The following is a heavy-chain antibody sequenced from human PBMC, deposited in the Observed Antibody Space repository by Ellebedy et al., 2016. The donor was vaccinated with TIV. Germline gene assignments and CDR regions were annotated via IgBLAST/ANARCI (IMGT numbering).Heavy chain of an antibody. V-gene: IGHV5-51*01. CDR3: ARPISANTFWHAFDI. J-gene: IGHJ3*02. CDR1: GDSLSNYW. Sequence: GESLKISCRVSGDSLSNYWIGWVRQMPGKGLEWVGTVYLDGSDTRGSPSFQGLVTLSADKSINTAYLQWSSLKASDTALYYFARPISANTFWHAFDIWGQGTMVTVSS. D-gene: IGHD3-3*01. CDR2: VYLDGSDT.